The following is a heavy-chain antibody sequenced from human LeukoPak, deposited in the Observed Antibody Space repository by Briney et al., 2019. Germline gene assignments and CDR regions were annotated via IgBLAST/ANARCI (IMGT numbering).Heavy chain of an antibody. V-gene: IGHV3-13*01. CDR2: IGTAGDT. CDR1: GFTFSSYD. CDR3: ARGYRRGGGNYYGMDV. Sequence: GGSLRLSCAASGFTFSSYDMYWVRQATGKGLEWVSAIGTAGDTYYPGYVTGRFTISRENAKNSLYLQMNSLRAGDTAVYYCARGYRRGGGNYYGMDVWGQGTTVTAS. J-gene: IGHJ6*02. D-gene: IGHD1-26*01.